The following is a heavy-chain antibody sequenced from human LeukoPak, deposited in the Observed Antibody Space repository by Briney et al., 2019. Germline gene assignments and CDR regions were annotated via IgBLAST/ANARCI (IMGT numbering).Heavy chain of an antibody. V-gene: IGHV1-18*01. CDR2: ISAYNGNT. J-gene: IGHJ6*02. D-gene: IGHD2-2*02. CDR3: ARVQAVGVPVAIDAYYDYGMDV. Sequence: ASVKVSCKASGYTFTSYGISWVRQAPGQGLEWMGWISAYNGNTNYAQKLQGRLTITADTSSTTAYMELSSLTSEDTAVYYCARVQAVGVPVAIDAYYDYGMDVWGQGTTVTVSS. CDR1: GYTFTSYG.